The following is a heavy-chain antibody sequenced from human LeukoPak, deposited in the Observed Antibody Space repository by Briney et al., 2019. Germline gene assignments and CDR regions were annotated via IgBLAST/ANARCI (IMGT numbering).Heavy chain of an antibody. CDR3: ARDSGIAAAGTVRLRGWFDP. D-gene: IGHD6-13*01. CDR1: GFTFSSYG. CDR2: IRYDGSNK. V-gene: IGHV3-30*02. J-gene: IGHJ5*02. Sequence: GGSLRLSCAASGFTFSSYGMHWVRQAPGKGLEWVAFIRYDGSNKYYADSVKGRFTISRDNAKNSLYLQMNSLRAEDTAVYYCARDSGIAAAGTVRLRGWFDPWGQGTLVTVSS.